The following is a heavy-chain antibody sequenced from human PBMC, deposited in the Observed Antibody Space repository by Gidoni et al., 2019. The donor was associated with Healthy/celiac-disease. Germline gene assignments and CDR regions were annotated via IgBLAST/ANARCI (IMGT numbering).Heavy chain of an antibody. J-gene: IGHJ6*02. Sequence: QVQLVQSGAEVTKPGASVKVSCKASGYTFTSSALNWVRQATGQGLEWMGWMNPNSGNTGYAQKFQGRVTMTRNTSISTAYMELSSLRSEDTAVYYCARTRGSSSSADAYYYGMDVWGQGTTVTVSS. CDR1: GYTFTSSA. D-gene: IGHD6-6*01. CDR2: MNPNSGNT. V-gene: IGHV1-8*01. CDR3: ARTRGSSSSADAYYYGMDV.